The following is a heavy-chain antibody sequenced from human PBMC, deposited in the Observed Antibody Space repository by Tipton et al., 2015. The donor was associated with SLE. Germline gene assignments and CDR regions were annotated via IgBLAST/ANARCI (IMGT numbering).Heavy chain of an antibody. CDR1: GGSISSSSYY. J-gene: IGHJ4*02. V-gene: IGHV4-39*07. Sequence: TLSLTCTVSGGSISSSSYYWGWIRQPPGKGLEWIGSIYYRGSTYYNPSLKSRVTISIDTSKNQFSLKLSSVTAADTAVYYCASVEWELASFDYWGQGTLVTVSS. CDR3: ASVEWELASFDY. D-gene: IGHD1-26*01. CDR2: IYYRGST.